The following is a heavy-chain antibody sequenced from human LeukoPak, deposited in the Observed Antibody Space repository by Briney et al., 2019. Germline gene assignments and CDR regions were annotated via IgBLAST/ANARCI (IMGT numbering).Heavy chain of an antibody. D-gene: IGHD1-26*01. Sequence: GGSLRLSCAASGFSVSNNYMTWVRQAPGKGLAWVSVIYSGGQTYYADSVKGRFTISRDNSMNTLYLQMSSLRADDTAVYCCARGRVGAAWGQGTLVTVSS. CDR2: IYSGGQT. CDR1: GFSVSNNY. J-gene: IGHJ5*02. V-gene: IGHV3-66*01. CDR3: ARGRVGAA.